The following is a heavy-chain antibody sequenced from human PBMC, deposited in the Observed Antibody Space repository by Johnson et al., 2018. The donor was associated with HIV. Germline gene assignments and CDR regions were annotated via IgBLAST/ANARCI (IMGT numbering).Heavy chain of an antibody. J-gene: IGHJ3*02. CDR3: ARDLGNWDSPRSAFDI. V-gene: IGHV3-11*04. CDR2: SSSSGSTI. CDR1: GFTFSDYY. Sequence: VQLVESGGGVVKPGGSLRLSCAASGFTFSDYYMSWIRQAPGKGLEWVSYSSSSGSTIYYADSVKGRFTISRDNAKNSLYLQVNSLRAEDTAVYYCARDLGNWDSPRSAFDIWGQGTMVTVSS. D-gene: IGHD1/OR15-1a*01.